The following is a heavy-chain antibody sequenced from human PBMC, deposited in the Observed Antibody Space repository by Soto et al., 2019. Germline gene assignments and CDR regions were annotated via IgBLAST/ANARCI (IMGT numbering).Heavy chain of an antibody. D-gene: IGHD6-6*01. J-gene: IGHJ6*03. V-gene: IGHV1-18*01. CDR1: GYTFTSYG. CDR2: ISAYNGNT. CDR3: ARDEQLVPHGYYYYYMDV. Sequence: QVQLVQSGAEVKKPGASVKVSCKASGYTFTSYGISWVRQAPGQGLEWMGWISAYNGNTNYAQKLQGRVTMTTDTSTSTAYMELRSLRSDDTAVYYCARDEQLVPHGYYYYYMDVWGKGTTVTVSS.